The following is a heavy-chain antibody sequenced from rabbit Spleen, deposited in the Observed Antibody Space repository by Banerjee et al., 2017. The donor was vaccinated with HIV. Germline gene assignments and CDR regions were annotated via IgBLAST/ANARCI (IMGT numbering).Heavy chain of an antibody. CDR1: GFGFSSYY. CDR2: IDPVFGVT. V-gene: IGHV1S7*01. D-gene: IGHD2-1*01. Sequence: QLKESGGGLVQPGGSLKLSCKASGFGFSSYYMNWVRQAPGKGLEWIGYIDPVFGVTYYATWVNGRFTISSHNAQNTLYLQLNSLIAADTATYFCGRGSATMTMVITGYYLSLWGPGTLVTVS. J-gene: IGHJ4*01. CDR3: GRGSATMTMVITGYYLSL.